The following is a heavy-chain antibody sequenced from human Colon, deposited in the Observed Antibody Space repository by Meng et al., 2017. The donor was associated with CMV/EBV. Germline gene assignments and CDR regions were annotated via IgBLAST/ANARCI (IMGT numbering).Heavy chain of an antibody. D-gene: IGHD6-19*01. CDR3: VRSSGWSLFDY. CDR1: GYTFSDYY. J-gene: IGHJ4*02. CDR2: IRSDGSAT. Sequence: QVQLMQSAAGVKAPGASVKVSCKTSGYTFSDYYMPWVRQAPGQGLEWMGWIRSDGSATNYAQKFRGRVTMTRDASVSTAYMELSGLTSDDTAVYFCVRSSGWSLFDYWGPGALVTVSS. V-gene: IGHV1-2*02.